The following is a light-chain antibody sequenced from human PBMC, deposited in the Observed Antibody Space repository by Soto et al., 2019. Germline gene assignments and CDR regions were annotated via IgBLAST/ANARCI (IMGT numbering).Light chain of an antibody. Sequence: QSVLTQPASVSGSPGQSIAISCTGTSSVVGGYNYVSWYQQHPGKAPKLMIHEVSNRPSGVSDRFSGSKSGNTASLTISGLQADYEADYYCSSHTSYSTRVFGTGTKVTVL. J-gene: IGLJ1*01. CDR3: SSHTSYSTRV. CDR2: EVS. V-gene: IGLV2-14*01. CDR1: SSVVGGYNY.